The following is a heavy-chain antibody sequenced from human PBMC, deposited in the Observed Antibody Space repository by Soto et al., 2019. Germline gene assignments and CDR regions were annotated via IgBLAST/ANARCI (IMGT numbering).Heavy chain of an antibody. V-gene: IGHV3-48*02. Sequence: EVQLVESGGGLVKRGGALRPSLSAPGFTFRTYRMNWVPQASGEGLEWISYITSSSTTIIYADSVKGRFTISRDNAKNSLYLQMSSLRDEDTAVYYCARDNGMAGSFDPWGQGTLVTVSS. J-gene: IGHJ5*02. CDR3: ARDNGMAGSFDP. D-gene: IGHD2-8*01. CDR1: GFTFRTYR. CDR2: ITSSSTTI.